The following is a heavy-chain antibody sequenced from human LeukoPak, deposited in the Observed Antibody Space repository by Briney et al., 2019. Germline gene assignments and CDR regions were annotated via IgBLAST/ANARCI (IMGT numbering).Heavy chain of an antibody. D-gene: IGHD3-10*01. CDR1: GFTFSGSA. V-gene: IGHV3-73*01. CDR2: IRSKANNYAT. Sequence: GGSLRLSCAASGFTFSGSAIHWVRQASGEGLEWVGRIRSKANNYATVYVASVQGRFTISRDDSKNTAYLQMNSLKTEDTAVYYCTREVRGGIDYWGQGTLVTVSS. J-gene: IGHJ4*02. CDR3: TREVRGGIDY.